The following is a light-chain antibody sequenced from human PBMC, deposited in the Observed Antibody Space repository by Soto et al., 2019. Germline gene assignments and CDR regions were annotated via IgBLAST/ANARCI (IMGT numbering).Light chain of an antibody. CDR2: GAS. CDR1: HGTSSY. V-gene: IGKV1-9*01. Sequence: DIQLTQSPSFLSASVGDRVTITFRASHGTSSYLAWFQQKPGRAPKLLIYGASTLQSGVPARFSGSGSATDFTLTISNLQPEDFVTYYCQQLNAYPLTFGQGTRLEIK. J-gene: IGKJ5*01. CDR3: QQLNAYPLT.